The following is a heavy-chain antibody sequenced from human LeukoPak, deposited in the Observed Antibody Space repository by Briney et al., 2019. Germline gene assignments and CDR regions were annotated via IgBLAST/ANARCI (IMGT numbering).Heavy chain of an antibody. D-gene: IGHD5-12*01. J-gene: IGHJ4*02. CDR3: ARDRHKLVDIVAGILDY. CDR1: GGSISSSNYY. Sequence: SETLSLTCTVSGGSISSSNYYWGWIRQPPGKGLECIGYIFNSGGTYYKPSLKSRVTILVDTSKNQFSLKLSSVTAADTAVYYCARDRHKLVDIVAGILDYWGQGTLVTVSS. V-gene: IGHV4-39*07. CDR2: IFNSGGT.